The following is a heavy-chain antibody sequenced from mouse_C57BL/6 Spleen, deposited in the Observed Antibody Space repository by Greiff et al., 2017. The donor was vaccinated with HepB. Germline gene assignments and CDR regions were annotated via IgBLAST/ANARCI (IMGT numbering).Heavy chain of an antibody. J-gene: IGHJ3*01. V-gene: IGHV5-17*01. Sequence: EVKLMESGGGLVKPGGSLKLSCAASGFTFSDYGLHWVRQAPEKGLEWVAYISSGSSTIYYADTVKGRFTISRANAKNTLFLQMTSLRSEDTAMYYCARGAFAYWGQGTLVTVSA. CDR2: ISSGSSTI. CDR3: ARGAFAY. CDR1: GFTFSDYG.